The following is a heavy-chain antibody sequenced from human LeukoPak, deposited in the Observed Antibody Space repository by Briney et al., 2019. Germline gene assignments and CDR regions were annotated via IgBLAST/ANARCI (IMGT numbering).Heavy chain of an antibody. V-gene: IGHV1-2*02. Sequence: GASVKVSCKASGYTFTSYGISWVRQAPGQGLEWMGWINPNSGGTNYAQKFQGRVTMTRDTSISTAYMELSRLRSDDTAVYYCARFNGRGVSNDYWGQGTLVTVSA. CDR1: GYTFTSYG. J-gene: IGHJ4*02. CDR2: INPNSGGT. CDR3: ARFNGRGVSNDY. D-gene: IGHD3-10*01.